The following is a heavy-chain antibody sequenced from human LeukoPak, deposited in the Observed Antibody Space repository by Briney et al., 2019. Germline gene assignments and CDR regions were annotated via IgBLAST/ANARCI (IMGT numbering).Heavy chain of an antibody. CDR3: ARGRGWLQQYYFDY. CDR1: GYTFTGYY. Sequence: ASVKVTCKASGYTFTGYYTHWGRQAPGQGLEWMGLINTNSGGRNYAQKFQGRVTMTRDTSISTAYMELSRLRSDDTAVYYCARGRGWLQQYYFDYWGQGTLVTVSS. V-gene: IGHV1-2*02. CDR2: INTNSGGR. D-gene: IGHD5-24*01. J-gene: IGHJ4*02.